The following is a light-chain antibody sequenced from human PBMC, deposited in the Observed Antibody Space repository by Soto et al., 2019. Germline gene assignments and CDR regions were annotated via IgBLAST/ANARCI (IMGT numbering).Light chain of an antibody. CDR2: DAS. CDR3: QQYNSYSP. V-gene: IGKV1-5*01. Sequence: DIQLTQSPSALSASIGNRVTLTCRASLSLNNRLAWYQQRPGRAPRLLIYDASTLETGVPSRFSGSGSGTEFTLTINNVQPDDLATYICQQYNSYSPFGRGTKVDI. CDR1: LSLNNR. J-gene: IGKJ1*01.